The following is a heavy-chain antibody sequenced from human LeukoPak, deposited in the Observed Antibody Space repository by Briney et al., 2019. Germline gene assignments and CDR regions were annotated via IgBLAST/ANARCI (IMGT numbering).Heavy chain of an antibody. CDR3: ARVRAHSYGYGGGNDAFDI. Sequence: GGSLRLSCAASGFTFSSYAMHWVRQAPGRGLEWVAVISYDGSNKYYADSVKGRFTISRDNSKNTLYLQMNSLRAEDTAVYYCARVRAHSYGYGGGNDAFDIWGQGTMVTVSS. CDR2: ISYDGSNK. CDR1: GFTFSSYA. D-gene: IGHD5-18*01. V-gene: IGHV3-30*04. J-gene: IGHJ3*02.